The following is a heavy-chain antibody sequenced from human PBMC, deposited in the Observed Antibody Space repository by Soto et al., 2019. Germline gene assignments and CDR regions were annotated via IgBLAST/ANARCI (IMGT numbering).Heavy chain of an antibody. CDR2: INAGNGYT. Sequence: QVQLVQSGAEVKKPGASVKVSCKASGYTFTSYAMHWVRQAPGQRLEWMAWINAGNGYTKYSQKFQGRVTITRDTSASIAYMELSSLRSEDTAVYYCARGVFYYGSGSYNYYYYMDVWGKGTTVTVSS. CDR1: GYTFTSYA. J-gene: IGHJ6*03. V-gene: IGHV1-3*01. D-gene: IGHD3-10*01. CDR3: ARGVFYYGSGSYNYYYYMDV.